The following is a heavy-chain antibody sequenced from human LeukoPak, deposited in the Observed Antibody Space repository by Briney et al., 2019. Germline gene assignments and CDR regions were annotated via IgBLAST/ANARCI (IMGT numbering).Heavy chain of an antibody. J-gene: IGHJ4*02. CDR3: ARDAIVRDYSNSDY. CDR2: INPNSGGT. CDR1: GYTFTAYY. Sequence: ASVTVSFTASGYTFTAYYMHWVRQAPGQGLEWMGWINPNSGGTNYAQKFQGRVTMTRDTSISTAYMELSRLTSDDTAVYYCARDAIVRDYSNSDYWGQGTLVTVSS. V-gene: IGHV1-2*02. D-gene: IGHD4-11*01.